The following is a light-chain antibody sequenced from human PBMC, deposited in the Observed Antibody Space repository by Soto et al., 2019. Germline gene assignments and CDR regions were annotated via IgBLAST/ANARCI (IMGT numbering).Light chain of an antibody. CDR1: QTVSSS. CDR3: QQHINWPLT. CDR2: EAS. V-gene: IGKV3-11*01. J-gene: IGKJ4*01. Sequence: EIVLTQSPATLSLSPGERATLSCRASQTVSSSLAWYQQKPGQAPRLLSYEASNRATGIPARFSGSGSGADFTLPISSLEPEDFALYYCQQHINWPLTFGGGTKVEIK.